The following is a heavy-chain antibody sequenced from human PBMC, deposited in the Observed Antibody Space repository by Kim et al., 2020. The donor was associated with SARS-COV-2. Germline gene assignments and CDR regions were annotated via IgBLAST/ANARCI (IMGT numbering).Heavy chain of an antibody. CDR1: GGSISSYY. D-gene: IGHD4-17*01. CDR2: IYYSGST. V-gene: IGHV4-59*08. Sequence: SETLSLTCTVSGGSISSYYWSWIRQPPGKGLEWIGYIYYSGSTNYNPSLKSRVTISVDTSKNQFSLKLSSVTAADTAVYYCAGARDYGDPFFDYWGQGTLVTVSS. J-gene: IGHJ4*02. CDR3: AGARDYGDPFFDY.